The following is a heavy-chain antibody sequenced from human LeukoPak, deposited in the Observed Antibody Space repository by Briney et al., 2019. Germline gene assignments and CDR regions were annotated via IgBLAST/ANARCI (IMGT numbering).Heavy chain of an antibody. CDR3: ARVGYYGSGSYPRSLYYFDY. CDR2: INHSGST. Sequence: SETLSLTCTVSGGSVSSGSYYWSWIRQPPGKGLEWIGEINHSGSTNYNPSLKSRVTISVDTSKNQFSLKLSSVTAADTAVYYCARVGYYGSGSYPRSLYYFDYWGQGTLVTVSS. D-gene: IGHD3-10*01. CDR1: GGSVSSGSYY. V-gene: IGHV4-39*07. J-gene: IGHJ4*02.